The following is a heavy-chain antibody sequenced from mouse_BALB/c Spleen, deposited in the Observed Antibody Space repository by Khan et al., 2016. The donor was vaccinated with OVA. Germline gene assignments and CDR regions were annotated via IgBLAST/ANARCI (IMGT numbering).Heavy chain of an antibody. CDR3: ARDYGFAY. CDR1: GFTFSNYG. CDR2: ISSGDIT. V-gene: IGHV5-6-5*01. D-gene: IGHD1-1*01. J-gene: IGHJ3*01. Sequence: EVELVESGGGLVKPGGSLKLSCAASGFTFSNYGVSWVRQTPEKRLEGVASISSGDITYYPDSGKGRFTISRDKARNILYLQMSRLRSEDTAMYYCARDYGFAYWGQGTLVTVSA.